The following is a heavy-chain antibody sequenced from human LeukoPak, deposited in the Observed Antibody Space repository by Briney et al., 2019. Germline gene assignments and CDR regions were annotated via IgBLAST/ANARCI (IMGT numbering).Heavy chain of an antibody. V-gene: IGHV3-23*01. Sequence: GGSLRLSCAASGFTFRTYAMSWVRQAPGKGLEWLSSIDGAGADIRYADSVKGRFTISRDNSNNTLYLHMTSLRAEDMAIYYCAKYLCATTCYRDFRHWSQGTLVTVSS. CDR1: GFTFRTYA. CDR2: IDGAGADI. J-gene: IGHJ1*01. D-gene: IGHD2-2*01. CDR3: AKYLCATTCYRDFRH.